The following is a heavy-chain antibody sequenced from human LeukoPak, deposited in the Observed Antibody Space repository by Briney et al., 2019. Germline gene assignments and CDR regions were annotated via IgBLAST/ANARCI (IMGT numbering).Heavy chain of an antibody. CDR2: ISYDGSNK. D-gene: IGHD6-6*01. CDR1: GFTVSSNY. Sequence: GGSLRLSCAASGFTVSSNYMSWVRQAPGKGLEWVAVISYDGSNKYYADSVKGRFTISRDNSKNTLYLQMNSLRAEDTAVYYCAKDYQYSSSFGYYFDYWGQGTLVTVSS. J-gene: IGHJ4*02. V-gene: IGHV3-30*18. CDR3: AKDYQYSSSFGYYFDY.